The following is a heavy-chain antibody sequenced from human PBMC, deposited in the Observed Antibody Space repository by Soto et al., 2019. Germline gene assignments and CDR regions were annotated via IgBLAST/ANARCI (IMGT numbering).Heavy chain of an antibody. D-gene: IGHD2-8*02. CDR3: AKATATGGGAFDI. J-gene: IGHJ3*02. CDR2: ILVGGST. CDR1: GFTCSSYD. V-gene: IGHV3-23*01. Sequence: GGSLRLSCAASGFTCSSYDMSWVRQAPGKGLEWVSTILVGGSTHYPDSVKGRFTISRDNSKNTVFLQMNSLTAGDTAVYYCAKATATGGGAFDICGQGTMVTVS.